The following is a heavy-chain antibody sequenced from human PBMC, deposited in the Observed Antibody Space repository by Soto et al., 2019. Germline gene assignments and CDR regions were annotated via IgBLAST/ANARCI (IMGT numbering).Heavy chain of an antibody. D-gene: IGHD3-22*01. CDR3: ARYGYYYDSSAYSGY. V-gene: IGHV3-21*06. CDR1: GFTFSSYA. J-gene: IGHJ4*02. Sequence: GGSLRLSCAASGFTFSSYAMNWVRQAPGKGLEWVSSISSSTTYIYYADSVKGRFTISRDNAKSSLYLQMNSLRAEDTAVYYCARYGYYYDSSAYSGYWGQGTLVTVSS. CDR2: ISSSTTYI.